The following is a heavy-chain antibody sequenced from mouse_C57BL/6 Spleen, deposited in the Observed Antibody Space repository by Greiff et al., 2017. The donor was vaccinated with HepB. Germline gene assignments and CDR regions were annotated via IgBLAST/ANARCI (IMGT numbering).Heavy chain of an antibody. V-gene: IGHV2-9-1*01. CDR1: GFSLTSYA. CDR3: ARITTVGTPYAMDY. Sequence: VKLVESGPGLVAPSQRLSITCTVSGFSLTSYAISWVRQPPGKGLEWLGVIWTGGGTNYNSALKSRLSISKDNSKSQVFLKMNSLQTDDTARYYCARITTVGTPYAMDYWGQGTSVTVSS. D-gene: IGHD1-1*01. J-gene: IGHJ4*01. CDR2: IWTGGGT.